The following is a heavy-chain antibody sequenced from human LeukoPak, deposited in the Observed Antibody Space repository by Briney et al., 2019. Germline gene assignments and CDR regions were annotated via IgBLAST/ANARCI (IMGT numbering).Heavy chain of an antibody. CDR1: GFTFSSYA. CDR2: ISYDGSNK. Sequence: GGSLRLSCAASGFTFSSYAMYWVRQAPGKGLEWVAVISYDGSNKYYADSVKGRFIISRDNSKNTLYLQMNSLRAEDTAVYYCASWLRLGSKSVTADYWGQGTLVTVSS. V-gene: IGHV3-30-3*01. J-gene: IGHJ4*02. D-gene: IGHD5-12*01. CDR3: ASWLRLGSKSVTADY.